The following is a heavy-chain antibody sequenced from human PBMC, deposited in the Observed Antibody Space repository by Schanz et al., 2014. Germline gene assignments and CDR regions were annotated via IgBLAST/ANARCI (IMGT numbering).Heavy chain of an antibody. Sequence: QVQLVQSGPAVKKPGASMKASCLASGYSFTEYFLHWVRQAPGQGLEWMGWINPNSGETNYEQKFQGRVALASDTSIRTAFMELSGLTSDDTATYFCARAGYTGYDCSGYWGQGTLLIVSS. J-gene: IGHJ4*02. D-gene: IGHD5-12*01. V-gene: IGHV1-2*02. CDR1: GYSFTEYF. CDR2: INPNSGET. CDR3: ARAGYTGYDCSGY.